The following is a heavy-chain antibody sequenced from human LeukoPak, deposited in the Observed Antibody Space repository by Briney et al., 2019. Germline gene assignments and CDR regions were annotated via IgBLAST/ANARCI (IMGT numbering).Heavy chain of an antibody. CDR3: ARTRTTVTRDDY. J-gene: IGHJ4*02. CDR1: GFTFSTYS. V-gene: IGHV3-23*01. CDR2: ISGGGGIT. Sequence: KAGGSLRLSCAASGFTFSTYSMSWVRQAPGEGLEWVSSISGGGGITYYADSVKGRFTISRDNPKNTLYVQMNSLRVEDTAVYYCARTRTTVTRDDYWGQGTLVTVSS. D-gene: IGHD4-17*01.